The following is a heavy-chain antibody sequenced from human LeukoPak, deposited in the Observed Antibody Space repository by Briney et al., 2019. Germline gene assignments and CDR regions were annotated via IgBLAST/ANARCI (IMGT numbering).Heavy chain of an antibody. D-gene: IGHD3-16*01. CDR1: GLTFSSCS. J-gene: IGHJ3*02. Sequence: KPGGSLRLSCVASGLTFSSCSLTWVRQAPGKGLEWVSSVTDRNYVYNADSVRGRFTISRDNAKQSLYLQMNSLRAEDTAVYYCARLIWGGVSLDAFDRWGQGTMVTVSS. CDR2: VTDRNYV. CDR3: ARLIWGGVSLDAFDR. V-gene: IGHV3-21*01.